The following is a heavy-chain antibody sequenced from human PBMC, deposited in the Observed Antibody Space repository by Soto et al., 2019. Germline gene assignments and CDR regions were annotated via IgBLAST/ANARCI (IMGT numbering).Heavy chain of an antibody. J-gene: IGHJ5*02. CDR1: GFTFSNYP. D-gene: IGHD6-13*01. Sequence: EVQILESGGGLVQPGGSLRLSCAASGFTFSNYPMSWVRQAPGKGLEWVSGISGSGGSTYYADSVKGRFTISRDNSKNTLYLQMNSLRAEDTAVYYCAIEGHSSSWTAPWGQGTLVTVSS. V-gene: IGHV3-23*01. CDR3: AIEGHSSSWTAP. CDR2: ISGSGGST.